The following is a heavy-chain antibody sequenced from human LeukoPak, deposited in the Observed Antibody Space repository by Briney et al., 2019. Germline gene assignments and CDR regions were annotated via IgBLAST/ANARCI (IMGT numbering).Heavy chain of an antibody. CDR2: IIPIFGIA. CDR3: ARMTTVTTRGYYDSSGYFI. J-gene: IGHJ4*02. Sequence: TVKVSCKASGGTFSSYAISWVRQAPGQGLEWMGRIIPIFGIANYAQKFQGRVTITADKSTSTAYMELSSLRSEDTAVYYCARMTTVTTRGYYDSSGYFIWGQGTLVTVSS. D-gene: IGHD3-22*01. CDR1: GGTFSSYA. V-gene: IGHV1-69*04.